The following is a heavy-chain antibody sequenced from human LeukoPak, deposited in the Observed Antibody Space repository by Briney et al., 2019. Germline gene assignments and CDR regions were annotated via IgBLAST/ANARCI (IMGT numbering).Heavy chain of an antibody. V-gene: IGHV3-30*18. CDR1: GFIFSTYG. CDR3: AKDPSSGDYGDRYYFDY. D-gene: IGHD4-17*01. CDR2: ISFDGSNK. J-gene: IGHJ4*02. Sequence: GGSLRLSCAASGFIFSTYGMHWVRQAPGKGLEWVAVISFDGSNKYYADSVKGRFSISRDNSKSTLYLQMNSLRAEDTAVYYCAKDPSSGDYGDRYYFDYWGQGTLVTVSS.